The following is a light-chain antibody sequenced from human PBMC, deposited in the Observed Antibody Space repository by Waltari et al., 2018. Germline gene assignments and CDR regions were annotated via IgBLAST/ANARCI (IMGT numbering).Light chain of an antibody. J-gene: IGLJ3*02. Sequence: QSVLTQPPSASGAPGQRVTISCPGSSPNTGAGYGLHRYLQLPGTAPKLLIYGNTNRPSGVPDRFSGSKSGTSASLAITGLQADDEADYYCQSYDSSLSGWVFGGGTKLTVL. CDR2: GNT. V-gene: IGLV1-40*01. CDR3: QSYDSSLSGWV. CDR1: SPNTGAGYG.